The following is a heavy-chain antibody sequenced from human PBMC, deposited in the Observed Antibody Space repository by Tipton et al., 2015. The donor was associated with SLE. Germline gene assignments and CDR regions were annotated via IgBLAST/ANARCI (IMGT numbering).Heavy chain of an antibody. Sequence: CYDPSLESRVTMSVDTSKNQFSLKLTSVTAADTAIYYCARRSPHADYDNWFDPWGQGMLVTVSS. CDR3: ARRSPHADYDNWFDP. J-gene: IGHJ5*02. V-gene: IGHV4-31*02. D-gene: IGHD4-17*01.